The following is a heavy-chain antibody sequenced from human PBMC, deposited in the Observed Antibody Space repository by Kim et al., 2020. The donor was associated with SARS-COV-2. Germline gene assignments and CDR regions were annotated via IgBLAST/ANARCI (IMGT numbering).Heavy chain of an antibody. CDR1: GYTFTSYY. V-gene: IGHV1-46*01. D-gene: IGHD3-22*01. Sequence: ASVKVSRKASGYTFTSYYMHWVRQAPGQGLEWMGIINPSGGSTSYAQKFQGRVTMTRDTSTSTVYMELSSLRSEDTAVYYCASSSGWYYFDYWGQGTLVTVSS. J-gene: IGHJ4*02. CDR3: ASSSGWYYFDY. CDR2: INPSGGST.